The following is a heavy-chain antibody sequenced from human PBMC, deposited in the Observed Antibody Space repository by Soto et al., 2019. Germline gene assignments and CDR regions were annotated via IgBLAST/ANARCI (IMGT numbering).Heavy chain of an antibody. CDR2: ISSSSSTI. Sequence: EVQLVESGGGLVQPGGSLRLSCAASGFTFSSYSMNWVRQAPGKGLEWVSYISSSSSTIYYADSVKGRFTISRDNAKNSLYLQMNSLRAEDTAVYYCARVFQMATTDEVDYWGQGTLVTVSS. D-gene: IGHD5-12*01. CDR3: ARVFQMATTDEVDY. J-gene: IGHJ4*02. CDR1: GFTFSSYS. V-gene: IGHV3-48*01.